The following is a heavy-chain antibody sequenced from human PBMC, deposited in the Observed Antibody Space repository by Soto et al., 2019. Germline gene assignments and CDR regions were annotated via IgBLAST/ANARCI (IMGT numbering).Heavy chain of an antibody. CDR1: GGSISSYY. Sequence: QVQLQESGPGLVKPSETLSLTCTVSGGSISSYYWSWIRQPPGKGLEWIGYIYYSGSTNYNPSLKSRVTISVDTSKNQFSLKLSSVTAADTAVYYCARSPTEVDDFWSGYSRYYFDYWGQGTLVTVSS. J-gene: IGHJ4*02. D-gene: IGHD3-3*01. CDR3: ARSPTEVDDFWSGYSRYYFDY. CDR2: IYYSGST. V-gene: IGHV4-59*01.